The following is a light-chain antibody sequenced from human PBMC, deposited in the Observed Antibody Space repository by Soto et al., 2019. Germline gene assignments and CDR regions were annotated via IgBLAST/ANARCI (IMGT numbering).Light chain of an antibody. Sequence: QLVLTQPPSASASLGASVKLTCTLSSGHSNYAIAWHQQKPEKGPRYLMKLNSDGSHSKGDGIPDRFSGSSSGAERFLTISSLQSEDEADYYCLTWGTGIWVFGGGTKVTVL. V-gene: IGLV4-69*01. CDR2: LNSDGSH. J-gene: IGLJ3*02. CDR3: LTWGTGIWV. CDR1: SGHSNYA.